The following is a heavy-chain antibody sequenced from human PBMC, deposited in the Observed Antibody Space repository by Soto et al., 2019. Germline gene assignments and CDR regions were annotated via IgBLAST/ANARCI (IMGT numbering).Heavy chain of an antibody. Sequence: EVQLVESGGGLVQPGGSLRLSCAASGFTFSSYWMSWVRQAPGKGLEWVANIKQDGSEKYYADSVKGRFTISRDNSKNTLYLQMNSLRAEDTAVYYCARDPRWLQPLDGMDVWGQGTTVTVSS. D-gene: IGHD5-12*01. CDR3: ARDPRWLQPLDGMDV. CDR2: IKQDGSEK. J-gene: IGHJ6*02. V-gene: IGHV3-7*01. CDR1: GFTFSSYW.